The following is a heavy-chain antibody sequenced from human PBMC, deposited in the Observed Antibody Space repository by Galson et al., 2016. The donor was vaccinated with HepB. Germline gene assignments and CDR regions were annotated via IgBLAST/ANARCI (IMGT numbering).Heavy chain of an antibody. J-gene: IGHJ6*03. Sequence: SLRLSCAASGFIFSDYAMTWVRQAPGKGLEWVSSLYGGGYGPRYADSVKGRFTISRDHSKNTLYLQMNGLRVEDTAVYYCAKDRGHEPPYYKDVWGNGTTVIVSS. CDR2: LYGGGYGP. CDR3: AKDRGHEPPYYKDV. V-gene: IGHV3-23*01. CDR1: GFIFSDYA. D-gene: IGHD3-16*01.